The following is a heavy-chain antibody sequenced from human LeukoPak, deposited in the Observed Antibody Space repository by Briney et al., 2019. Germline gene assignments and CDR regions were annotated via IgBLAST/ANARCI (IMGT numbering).Heavy chain of an antibody. D-gene: IGHD2-21*01. CDR1: GXXFTDXY. CDR2: VNTNSGGT. V-gene: IGHV1-2*02. J-gene: IGHJ4*02. CDR3: ARVEIAGSRLHLLDH. Sequence: XSVXXSXXXSGXXFTDXYVYWLXXAXGXXXXXXXXVNTNSGGTQYVKKFQSRVSMSRDTSSSTAYMELSRLTSDDAAIYYCARVEIAGSRLHLLDHWGQGTLVTVSS.